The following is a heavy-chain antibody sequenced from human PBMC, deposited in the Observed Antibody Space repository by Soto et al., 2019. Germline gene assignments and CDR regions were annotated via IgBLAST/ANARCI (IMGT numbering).Heavy chain of an antibody. CDR3: ARGVTIFGVVIISNWFDP. CDR1: GGSISSGGYS. J-gene: IGHJ5*02. Sequence: SETLSLTCAVSGGSISSGGYSWSWIRQPPGKGLEWIGYIYHSGSTYYNPSLKSRVTISVDRSKNQFSLKLSSVTAADTAVYYCARGVTIFGVVIISNWFDPWGQGTLVTV. V-gene: IGHV4-30-2*01. D-gene: IGHD3-3*01. CDR2: IYHSGST.